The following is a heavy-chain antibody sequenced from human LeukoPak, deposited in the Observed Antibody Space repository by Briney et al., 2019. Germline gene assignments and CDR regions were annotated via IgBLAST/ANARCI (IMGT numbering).Heavy chain of an antibody. CDR1: VFTVKSSY. CDR2: IYNCGIP. CDR3: AREYYDSNKAPALDI. Sequence: GVSLTLPCAASVFTVKSSYMSWLRQAPGNVVECVSLIYNCGIPDYSDYAKGRFTFPSDSCNINMYLKMNSLTVEDKAVYYCAREYYDSNKAPALDIWGQGTMVTVSS. J-gene: IGHJ3*02. D-gene: IGHD3-22*01. V-gene: IGHV3-53*01.